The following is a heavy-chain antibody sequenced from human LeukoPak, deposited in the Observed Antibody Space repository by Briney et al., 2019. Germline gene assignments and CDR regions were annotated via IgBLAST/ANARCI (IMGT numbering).Heavy chain of an antibody. J-gene: IGHJ4*02. D-gene: IGHD5-12*01. CDR3: ARDGAYSGYDPEHFDY. CDR2: INTNTGNP. Sequence: GASVKVSCKASGYTFTSYAMNWVRQAPGQGLEWMGWINTNTGNPTYAQGFTGRFVFSLDTSVSTAYLQISSLKAEDTAVYYCARDGAYSGYDPEHFDYWGQGTLVTVSS. CDR1: GYTFTSYA. V-gene: IGHV7-4-1*02.